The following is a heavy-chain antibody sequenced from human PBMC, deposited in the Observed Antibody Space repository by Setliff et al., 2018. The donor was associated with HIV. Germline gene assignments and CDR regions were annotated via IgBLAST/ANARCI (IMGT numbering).Heavy chain of an antibody. Sequence: GSVKVSCKASGYTFTGYYMHWVRQAPGQGLEWMGRINAGNGNTKYSPKFQGRVTITRDTSASTAYMELSSLRSEDTAVYYCARGYSIALGWFDPWGQGTLVTVSS. CDR3: ARGYSIALGWFDP. CDR1: GYTFTGYY. D-gene: IGHD6-13*01. J-gene: IGHJ5*02. V-gene: IGHV1-3*01. CDR2: INAGNGNT.